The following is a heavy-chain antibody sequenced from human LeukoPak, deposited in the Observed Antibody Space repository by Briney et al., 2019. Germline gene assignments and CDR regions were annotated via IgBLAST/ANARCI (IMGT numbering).Heavy chain of an antibody. D-gene: IGHD3-9*01. Sequence: SVKVSCKASGGTFSSYAISWVRQAPGQGLEWMGGIIPIFGTANYAQKFQGRVTITADKSTSTAYMELSSLRSEDTAVYCCARGNDILTGYQSLYYFDYWGQGTLVTVSS. CDR3: ARGNDILTGYQSLYYFDY. V-gene: IGHV1-69*06. J-gene: IGHJ4*02. CDR1: GGTFSSYA. CDR2: IIPIFGTA.